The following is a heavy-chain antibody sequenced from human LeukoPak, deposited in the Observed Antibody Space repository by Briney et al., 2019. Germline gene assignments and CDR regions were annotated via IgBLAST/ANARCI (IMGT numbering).Heavy chain of an antibody. CDR3: ATGYSSTWYYFDY. D-gene: IGHD6-13*01. CDR2: IYHSGST. V-gene: IGHV4-59*01. Sequence: PSETLSLTCTASGGSISSYYWSWIRQPPGKGLEWIGYIYHSGSTNYNPSLKSRVTISADTSKDQFSLKLASVTAADTAVYYCATGYSSTWYYFDYWGQGTLVTVSS. J-gene: IGHJ4*02. CDR1: GGSISSYY.